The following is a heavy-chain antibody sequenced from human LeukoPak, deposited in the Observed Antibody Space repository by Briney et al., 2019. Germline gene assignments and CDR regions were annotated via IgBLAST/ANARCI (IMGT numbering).Heavy chain of an antibody. CDR3: ARVLWFGELLYFQH. D-gene: IGHD3-10*01. J-gene: IGHJ1*01. V-gene: IGHV4-31*03. CDR2: IYYSGST. Sequence: TLSLTCTVSGGSISSGGYYWSWIRQHPGKGLEWIGYIYYSGSTYYNPSLKSRVTISVDTSKNQFSLKLSSVTAADTAVYYCARVLWFGELLYFQHWGQGTLVTVSS. CDR1: GGSISSGGYY.